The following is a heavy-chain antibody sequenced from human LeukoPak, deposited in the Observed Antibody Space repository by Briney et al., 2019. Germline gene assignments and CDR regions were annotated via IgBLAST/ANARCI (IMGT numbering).Heavy chain of an antibody. CDR2: INTGNGNT. Sequence: ASVKVSCKASGYTFTSYTMHWVRQAPGQRLEWMGWINTGNGNTKYSQELQGRVTITRDTSASTAYMELSSLRSEDMAVYYCARGAKFRSYGSGTYYTSLPFDPWGQGTLVTVSS. CDR1: GYTFTSYT. J-gene: IGHJ5*02. V-gene: IGHV1-3*03. CDR3: ARGAKFRSYGSGTYYTSLPFDP. D-gene: IGHD3-10*01.